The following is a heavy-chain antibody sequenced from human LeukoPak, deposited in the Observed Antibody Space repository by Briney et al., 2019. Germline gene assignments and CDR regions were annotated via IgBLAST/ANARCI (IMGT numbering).Heavy chain of an antibody. V-gene: IGHV3-30-3*01. CDR1: GFTFSSYA. CDR3: ARGYSSRAS. J-gene: IGHJ4*02. D-gene: IGHD6-13*01. Sequence: GRSLRLSCAAPGFTFSSYAMHWVRQAPGKGLEWVAVISYDGSNKYYADSVKGRFTISRDNSKNTLYLQMNSLRAEDTAVYYCARGYSSRASWGQGTLVTVSS. CDR2: ISYDGSNK.